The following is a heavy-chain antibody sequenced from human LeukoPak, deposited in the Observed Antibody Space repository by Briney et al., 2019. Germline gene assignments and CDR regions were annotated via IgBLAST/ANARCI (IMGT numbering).Heavy chain of an antibody. J-gene: IGHJ4*02. V-gene: IGHV3-33*01. CDR1: GVTFSSYG. CDR3: AREFDSYGYGCFDY. CDR2: IWYDGSNK. Sequence: QPGGSLRLYSAASGVTFSSYGMHWDRQAPGKGLEWVAVIWYDGSNKYYADSVKGRFTISRDNSKNTLYLQMNSLRAEDTAVYYCAREFDSYGYGCFDYWGQGTLVTVSS. D-gene: IGHD5-18*01.